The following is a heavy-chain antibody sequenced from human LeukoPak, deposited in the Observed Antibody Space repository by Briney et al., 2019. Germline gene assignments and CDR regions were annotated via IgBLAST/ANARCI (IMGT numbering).Heavy chain of an antibody. CDR3: ARGGESGYDYFDY. D-gene: IGHD5-12*01. CDR1: GFTFSSYT. V-gene: IGHV3-21*01. J-gene: IGHJ4*02. Sequence: PGGSLRLSCAASGFTFSSYTMNWVRQAPGKGLEWVSSIRSSSSYINYADSVKGRFTISRDNAKKSLFLQMNSLRAEDTAVYYCARGGESGYDYFDYWGQGTLVTVSS. CDR2: IRSSSSYI.